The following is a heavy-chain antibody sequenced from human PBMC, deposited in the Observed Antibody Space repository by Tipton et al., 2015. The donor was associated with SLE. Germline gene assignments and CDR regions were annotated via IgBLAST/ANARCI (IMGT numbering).Heavy chain of an antibody. CDR2: INHSGST. J-gene: IGHJ5*02. CDR3: ARGRITIFGVASGWFDP. CDR1: GGSFSGYY. V-gene: IGHV4-34*01. Sequence: TLSLTCAVYGGSFSGYYWSWIRQPPGRWLEWIGEINHSGSTNYNPSLKSRVTISVDTSKNQFSLKLSSVTAADTAVYYCARGRITIFGVASGWFDPWGQGTLVTVPS. D-gene: IGHD3-3*01.